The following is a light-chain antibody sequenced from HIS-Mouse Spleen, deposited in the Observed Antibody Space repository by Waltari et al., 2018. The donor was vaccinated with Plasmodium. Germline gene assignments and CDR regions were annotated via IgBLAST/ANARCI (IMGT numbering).Light chain of an antibody. V-gene: IGKV3-20*01. CDR3: QQYGSSPYT. CDR2: GAS. J-gene: IGKJ2*01. CDR1: QSVSSSY. Sequence: EIVLTQSPGTLSLSPGERATLSCRASQSVSSSYLAWYQQKPGQDPRLLIYGASSRATSITDRFSGSGSGTDFTLTISRLEPEDFAVYYCQQYGSSPYTFGQGTKLEIK.